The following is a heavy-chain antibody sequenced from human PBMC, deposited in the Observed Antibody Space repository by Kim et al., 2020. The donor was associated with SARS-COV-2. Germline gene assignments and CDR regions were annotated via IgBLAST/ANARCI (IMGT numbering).Heavy chain of an antibody. J-gene: IGHJ4*02. CDR3: AKVRTRGGQGRPAAIPNYFDY. Sequence: FTISRDNSKNTLYLQMNSLRAEDTAVYYCAKVRTRGGQGRPAAIPNYFDYWGQGTLVTVSS. V-gene: IGHV3-23*01. D-gene: IGHD2-2*02.